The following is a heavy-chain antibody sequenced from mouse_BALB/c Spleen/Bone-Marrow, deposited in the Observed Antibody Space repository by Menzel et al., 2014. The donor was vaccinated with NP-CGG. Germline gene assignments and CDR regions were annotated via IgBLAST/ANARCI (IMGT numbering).Heavy chain of an antibody. J-gene: IGHJ3*01. CDR2: INPSTGYT. CDR3: ARSAPWDGFAY. V-gene: IGHV1-7*01. CDR1: GYTFTSYW. Sequence: VQRVESGAELAKPGASVKMSCEASGYTFTSYWMHWVKQRPGQGLEWIGYINPSTGYTEYNQKFKDKATLTADKSSSTAYMQLSSLTSEDSAVYYCARSAPWDGFAYWGQGTLVTVSA. D-gene: IGHD4-1*01.